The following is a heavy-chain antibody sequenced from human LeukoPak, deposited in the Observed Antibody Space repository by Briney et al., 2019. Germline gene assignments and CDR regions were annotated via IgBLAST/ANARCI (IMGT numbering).Heavy chain of an antibody. Sequence: QPGGSLRLSCAASGFTFSSYAMSWVRQAPGKGLEWVSAISSSGGWTYYADSVKGRFTISRDNSKNTLYLQMNSLRAEDTAVYYCAKDQRPYYYDSSGYSYAFDIWGQGTMVTVSS. CDR2: ISSSGGWT. V-gene: IGHV3-23*01. D-gene: IGHD3-22*01. CDR3: AKDQRPYYYDSSGYSYAFDI. J-gene: IGHJ3*02. CDR1: GFTFSSYA.